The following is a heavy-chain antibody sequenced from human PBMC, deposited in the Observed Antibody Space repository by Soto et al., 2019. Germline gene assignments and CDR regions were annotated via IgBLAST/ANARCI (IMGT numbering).Heavy chain of an antibody. CDR3: ARDPSDCSSTSCWGYYALDV. V-gene: IGHV3-21*01. J-gene: IGHJ6*02. Sequence: GSLRLSCAASGFTFSTYSMNWVRQAPGKGLEWVSSISSSGTYIHYADSLKGRFTISRDNAKNSLYLQMISLRAEDTAVYYCARDPSDCSSTSCWGYYALDVWGQGTTVTVSS. CDR2: ISSSGTYI. D-gene: IGHD2-2*01. CDR1: GFTFSTYS.